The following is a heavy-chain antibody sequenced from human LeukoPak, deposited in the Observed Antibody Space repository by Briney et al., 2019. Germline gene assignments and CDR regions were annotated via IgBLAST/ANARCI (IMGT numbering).Heavy chain of an antibody. Sequence: GGSLRLSCAASGFTFSTYAMSWVRQAPGKGLEWVSAISGSGDSTYYADSVKGRFTISRDNSKNTLYLQMNSLRAEDTAVYYCAKDPHVLRFLEWLSAFDYWGQGTLVTVSS. CDR2: ISGSGDST. CDR3: AKDPHVLRFLEWLSAFDY. CDR1: GFTFSTYA. V-gene: IGHV3-23*01. J-gene: IGHJ4*02. D-gene: IGHD3-3*01.